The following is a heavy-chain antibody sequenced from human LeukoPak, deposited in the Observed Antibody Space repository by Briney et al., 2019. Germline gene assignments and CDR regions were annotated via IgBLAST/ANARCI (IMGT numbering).Heavy chain of an antibody. J-gene: IGHJ3*02. CDR1: DFSVGSNY. CDR2: ISSISSSYI. CDR3: ARLIAVAGCDAFDI. D-gene: IGHD6-19*01. V-gene: IGHV3-21*01. Sequence: GGSLRLSCAASDFSVGSNYMTWVRQAPGKGLEWVSSISSISSSYIYYADSVKGRFTISRDNARNSLYLQMNSLRAEDTAVYYCARLIAVAGCDAFDIWGQGTMVTVSS.